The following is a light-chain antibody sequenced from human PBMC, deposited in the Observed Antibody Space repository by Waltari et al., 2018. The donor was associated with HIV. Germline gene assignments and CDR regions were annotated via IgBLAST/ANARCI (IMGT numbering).Light chain of an antibody. CDR3: QEYDNLPMYT. CDR1: QDISHY. Sequence: DIQMTQSPSSLSASVGDRVTITCQASQDISHYLNLYQQKPGQAPKLLIYDASHLEIGVPSRFSGSGSGTDFTFTISSLQSEDIATYYCQEYDNLPMYTFGQGTKVEIK. CDR2: DAS. V-gene: IGKV1-33*01. J-gene: IGKJ2*01.